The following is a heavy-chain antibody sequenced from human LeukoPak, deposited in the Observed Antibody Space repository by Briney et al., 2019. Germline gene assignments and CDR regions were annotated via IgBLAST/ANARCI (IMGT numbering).Heavy chain of an antibody. CDR2: IYPGDSDT. CDR1: AYSFTSYW. CDR3: PRSTIGYYYYNYMYV. J-gene: IGHJ6*03. Sequence: GESLKISCKGSAYSFTSYWIVWVGQMPGKGLEWMGIIYPGDSDTRYSPSFQGQVTISADKSISTAYLQWSSLKASETAMYYSPRSTIGYYYYNYMYVWGAGTKFTVS. V-gene: IGHV5-51*01. D-gene: IGHD5-24*01.